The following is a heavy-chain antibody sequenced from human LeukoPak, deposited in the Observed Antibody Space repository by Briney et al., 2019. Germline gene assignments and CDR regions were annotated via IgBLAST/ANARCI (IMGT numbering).Heavy chain of an antibody. CDR2: ISHDAHGGTT. CDR1: GFNFGSYS. J-gene: IGHJ3*02. D-gene: IGHD1-1*01. CDR3: ARDAGNGVFDI. Sequence: GGSLRLSCAGSGFNFGSYSMHWVRQAPGKGLEYVSAISHDAHGGTTYYANSVKGRFTISRDDSRNTLFLQMGGLGAEDMAIYYCARDAGNGVFDIWGQGTMVVVSS. V-gene: IGHV3-64*01.